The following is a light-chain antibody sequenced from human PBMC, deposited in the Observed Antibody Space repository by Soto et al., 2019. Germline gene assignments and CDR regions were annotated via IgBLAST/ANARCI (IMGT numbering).Light chain of an antibody. CDR3: QQSYSTLRT. CDR1: QSISSY. V-gene: IGKV1-39*01. CDR2: AAS. J-gene: IGKJ1*01. Sequence: DIQMTQSPSSVSASVGDRVTITCRASQSISSYLNWYQQKPGKAPKLLIYAASSLQSGVPSRFSGSGSGTDFTLTISSLQPEDFATYYCQQSYSTLRTFGQGTRWIS.